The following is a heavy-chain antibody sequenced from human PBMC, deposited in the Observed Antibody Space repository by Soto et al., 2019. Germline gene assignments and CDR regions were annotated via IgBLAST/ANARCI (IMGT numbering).Heavy chain of an antibody. CDR3: VSRYGLGSPNWFDP. J-gene: IGHJ5*02. CDR1: GGSISSSDYY. D-gene: IGHD3-10*01. V-gene: IGHV4-39*01. Sequence: SGTLSLTCTVSGGSISSSDYYWGWIRQSPGKGLEWIGSIYYSGETLYNPSLQSRVTISVDTSKNQFTLHLRSLTAADTAVYYCVSRYGLGSPNWFDPWGQGTLVTVSS. CDR2: IYYSGET.